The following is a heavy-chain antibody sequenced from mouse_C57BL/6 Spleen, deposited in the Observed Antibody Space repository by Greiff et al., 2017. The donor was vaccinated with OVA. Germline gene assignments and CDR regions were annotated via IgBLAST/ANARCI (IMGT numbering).Heavy chain of an antibody. D-gene: IGHD2-3*01. V-gene: IGHV5-9-1*02. CDR2: ISSGGDYI. J-gene: IGHJ3*01. CDR1: GFTFSSYA. CDR3: TRDRGDGYLSWFAY. Sequence: EVKLVESGEGLVKPGGSLKLSCAASGFTFSSYAMSWVRQTPEKRLEWVAYISSGGDYIYYADTVKGRFTISRDNARNTLYLQMSSLKSEDTAMYYCTRDRGDGYLSWFAYWGQGTLVTVSA.